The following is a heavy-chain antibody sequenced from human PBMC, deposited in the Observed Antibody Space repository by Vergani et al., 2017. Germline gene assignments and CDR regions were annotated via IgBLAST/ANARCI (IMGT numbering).Heavy chain of an antibody. CDR3: ARVRALRMVRGVIYNYNGMNV. J-gene: IGHJ6*04. D-gene: IGHD3-10*01. CDR2: INHSGST. Sequence: QVQLQQWGAGLLKPSETLSLTCAVYGGSFSDYYWSWIRQPPGKGLEWIGEINHSGSTNYNPSLKSRVTISVDTSKNQFSLKLCSVTAADTAGYYCARVRALRMVRGVIYNYNGMNVGGRGTSVTVSS. V-gene: IGHV4-34*01. CDR1: GGSFSDYY.